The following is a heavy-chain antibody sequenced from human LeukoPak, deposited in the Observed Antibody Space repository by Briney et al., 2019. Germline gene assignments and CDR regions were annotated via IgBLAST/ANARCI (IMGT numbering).Heavy chain of an antibody. Sequence: GGSLRLSCAASGFTFSSYAMSWVRQAPGKGLEWVSGISWNSGSIGYADSVKGRFTISRDNAKNSLYLQMNSLRAEDTALYYCAKTTSSSWLYYFDYWGQGTLVTVSS. V-gene: IGHV3-9*01. CDR3: AKTTSSSWLYYFDY. J-gene: IGHJ4*02. CDR1: GFTFSSYA. D-gene: IGHD6-13*01. CDR2: ISWNSGSI.